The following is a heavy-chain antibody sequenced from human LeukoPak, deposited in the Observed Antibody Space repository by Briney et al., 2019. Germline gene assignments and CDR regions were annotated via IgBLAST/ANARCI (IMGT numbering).Heavy chain of an antibody. J-gene: IGHJ4*02. V-gene: IGHV3-48*03. CDR2: ISNRGSTI. D-gene: IGHD2-2*02. Sequence: PGGSLSLFCAPSGYIFSSYEVNWVRQAPGKGLECVSYISNRGSTIYYADSVKGRFTISRDNAKNSLYLQMNSVRAEDTAVYYCARDGGYCSSHNCHIDYWGQGTLVTVSS. CDR1: GYIFSSYE. CDR3: ARDGGYCSSHNCHIDY.